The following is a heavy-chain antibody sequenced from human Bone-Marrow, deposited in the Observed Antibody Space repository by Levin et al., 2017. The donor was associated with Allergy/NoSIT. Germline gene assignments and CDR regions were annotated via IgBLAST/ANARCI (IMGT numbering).Heavy chain of an antibody. D-gene: IGHD6-19*01. CDR1: GFTFDDYG. CDR3: ARDIGASGWRYFAY. V-gene: IGHV3-9*01. Sequence: GGSLRLSCAASGFTFDDYGMHWIRQVPGKGLEWVSAISWNSGKIDYADSVKGRFNISRDNTKNSLFLQMNSLRPEDTAVYYCARDIGASGWRYFAYWGQGTLVSVS. CDR2: ISWNSGKI. J-gene: IGHJ4*02.